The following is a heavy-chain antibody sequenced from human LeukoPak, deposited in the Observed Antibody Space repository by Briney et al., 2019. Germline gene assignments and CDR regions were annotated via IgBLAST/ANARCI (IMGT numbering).Heavy chain of an antibody. V-gene: IGHV4-30-2*01. J-gene: IGHJ4*02. CDR1: GVSISSGGYS. D-gene: IGHD7-27*01. CDR2: IYHSGSA. CDR3: ARDTRGTQTGPVYYFDY. Sequence: SQTLSLTCAVSGVSISSGGYSWNWIRQPPGKGLEWIGHIYHSGSAYYNPSLKSRVTMSVDNSKNQFSLKLSSVTAADTAVYYCARDTRGTQTGPVYYFDYWGQGTLVTVSS.